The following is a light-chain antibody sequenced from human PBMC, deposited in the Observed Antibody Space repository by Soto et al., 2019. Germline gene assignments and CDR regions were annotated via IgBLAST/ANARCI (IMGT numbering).Light chain of an antibody. CDR2: EVT. CDR3: TSFTTGSTWV. V-gene: IGLV2-14*01. J-gene: IGLJ3*02. CDR1: SSDIGVFNF. Sequence: QSVLTQPAFVSGSPGQSITISCTGSSSDIGVFNFVSWYQQHPGKAPILILFEVTNRPSGVSNRFSGAKSGNTASLTISGLQVEDEADYHCTSFTTGSTWVFGGGTKLTVL.